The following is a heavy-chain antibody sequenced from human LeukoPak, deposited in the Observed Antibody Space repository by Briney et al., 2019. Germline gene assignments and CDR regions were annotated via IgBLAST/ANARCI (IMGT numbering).Heavy chain of an antibody. Sequence: ASVKVSCKASGYTFTGYYMHWVRQAPGQGLEWMGWINPNSGGTNYAQKFQGRVTMTRDTSISTAYMELSRLRSEDTAVYYCARSEAAAGTVDWFDPWGQGTLVTVSS. CDR3: ARSEAAAGTVDWFDP. J-gene: IGHJ5*02. V-gene: IGHV1-2*02. CDR2: INPNSGGT. CDR1: GYTFTGYY. D-gene: IGHD6-13*01.